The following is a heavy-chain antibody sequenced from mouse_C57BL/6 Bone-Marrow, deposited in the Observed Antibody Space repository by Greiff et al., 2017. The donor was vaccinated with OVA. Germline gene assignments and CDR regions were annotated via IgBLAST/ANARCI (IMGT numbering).Heavy chain of an antibody. Sequence: EVHLVESGGGLVKPGGSLKLSCAASGFTFSSYTMSWVRQTPEKRLEWVATISGGGGNTYYPDSVKGRFTISRDNAKNTLYLQMSSLRSEDTALYCCARDYGNYGYWGQGTTLTVSS. CDR3: ARDYGNYGY. V-gene: IGHV5-9*01. CDR2: ISGGGGNT. J-gene: IGHJ2*01. CDR1: GFTFSSYT. D-gene: IGHD2-1*01.